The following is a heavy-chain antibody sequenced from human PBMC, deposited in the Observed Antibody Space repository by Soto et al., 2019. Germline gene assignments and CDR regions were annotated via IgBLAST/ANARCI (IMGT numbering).Heavy chain of an antibody. CDR2: IYYSGST. D-gene: IGHD5-12*01. V-gene: IGHV4-31*03. Sequence: QVQLQESGPRVVKPSQTLSLTCTVSGGSIRNGGYYWSWTRHHPGKGLEWIGYIYYSGSTQYNPSLKSRVTMSIDTSKNQFSLKLSSVSAADTAVYYCAREDIVTTLVDYWGQGTLVTVSS. CDR3: AREDIVTTLVDY. J-gene: IGHJ4*02. CDR1: GGSIRNGGYY.